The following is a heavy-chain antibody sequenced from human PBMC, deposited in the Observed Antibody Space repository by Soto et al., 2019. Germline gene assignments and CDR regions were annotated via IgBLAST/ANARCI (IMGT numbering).Heavy chain of an antibody. D-gene: IGHD6-19*01. J-gene: IGHJ4*02. CDR2: IIPIFGTA. Sequence: SVKVSCKASGGTFSSYAISWVRQAPGQGLEWMGGIIPIFGTANYAQKFQGRVTITADESTSTAYMELSSLRSEDTAVYYCARVPKVGLSSGWFFDYWGQGTLVTVSS. CDR1: GGTFSSYA. V-gene: IGHV1-69*13. CDR3: ARVPKVGLSSGWFFDY.